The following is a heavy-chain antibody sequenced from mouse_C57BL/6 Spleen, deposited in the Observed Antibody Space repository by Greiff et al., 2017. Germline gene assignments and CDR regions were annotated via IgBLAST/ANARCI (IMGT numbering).Heavy chain of an antibody. CDR1: GYTFTSYW. CDR2: IDPSDSYT. CDR3: ARRGFTTVVGGYFDY. D-gene: IGHD1-1*01. V-gene: IGHV1-69*01. Sequence: VQLQQPGAELVMPGASVKLSCKASGYTFTSYWMHWVKQRPGQGLEWIGEIDPSDSYTNYNQKFKGKSTLTVDKSSSTAYMQLSSLTSEDSAVYYCARRGFTTVVGGYFDYWGQGTSVTVSS. J-gene: IGHJ4*01.